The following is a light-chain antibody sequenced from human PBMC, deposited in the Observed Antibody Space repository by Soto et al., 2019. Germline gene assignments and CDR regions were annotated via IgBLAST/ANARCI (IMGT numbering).Light chain of an antibody. CDR3: AAWDDSLSVV. J-gene: IGLJ1*01. Sequence: QPVLTQPPSASGTPGQRVTISCSGSSSNIGSNYVYWYQQLPGTAPKLLIYRNNQRPSGVPDRFSGSKSGTSASLAISGLRSEDEADYYCAAWDDSLSVVFGTGTKLTVL. CDR1: SSNIGSNY. CDR2: RNN. V-gene: IGLV1-47*01.